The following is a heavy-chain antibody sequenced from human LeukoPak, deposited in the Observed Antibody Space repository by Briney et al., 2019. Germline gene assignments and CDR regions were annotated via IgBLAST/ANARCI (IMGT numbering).Heavy chain of an antibody. V-gene: IGHV4-59*01. J-gene: IGHJ4*02. CDR2: IYYSGST. CDR1: GGSISSYY. Sequence: PSETLSLTCTVSGGSISSYYWSWIRQPPGKGLEWIGYIYYSGSTNYNPSLKSRVTISVDTSKNQFSLKLSSVTAADTAVYYCARVVFTGGYTPTGPSFDYWGQGTLVTVSS. D-gene: IGHD3-22*01. CDR3: ARVVFTGGYTPTGPSFDY.